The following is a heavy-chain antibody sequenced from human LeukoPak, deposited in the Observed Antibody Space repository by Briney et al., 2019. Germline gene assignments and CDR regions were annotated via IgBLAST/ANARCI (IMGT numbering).Heavy chain of an antibody. Sequence: PSETLSLTCAAYGGSFSGYYWSWIRQPPGKGLEWIGEINHSGSTNYNPSLKSRVTISVDTSKNQFSLKLSSVTAADTAVYYCARGVNCSGGSCYSHYMDVWGKGTTVTVSS. D-gene: IGHD2-15*01. CDR3: ARGVNCSGGSCYSHYMDV. CDR1: GGSFSGYY. J-gene: IGHJ6*03. V-gene: IGHV4-34*01. CDR2: INHSGST.